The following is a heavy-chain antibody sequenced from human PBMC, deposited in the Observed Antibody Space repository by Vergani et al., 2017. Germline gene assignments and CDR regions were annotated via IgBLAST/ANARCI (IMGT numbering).Heavy chain of an antibody. V-gene: IGHV3-33*01. CDR3: ARDYGLPYFDY. CDR1: GFTFSSYG. D-gene: IGHD5-12*01. J-gene: IGHJ4*02. Sequence: QVQLVESGGGVVQPGRSLRLSCAASGFTFSSYGMHWVRQAPGKGLEWVAVIWYDGSNKYYADSVKGRFTISRDNSKNTLYLQMTSLRAEDTAVYYCARDYGLPYFDYWGQGTLVTVSS. CDR2: IWYDGSNK.